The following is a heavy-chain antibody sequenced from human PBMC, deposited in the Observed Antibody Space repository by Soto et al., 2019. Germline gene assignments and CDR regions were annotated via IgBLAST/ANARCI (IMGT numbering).Heavy chain of an antibody. CDR2: IYYSGST. V-gene: IGHV4-59*01. D-gene: IGHD2-15*01. CDR3: ARSYRRYCSGGSCYSYYYYYMDV. CDR1: GGSISSYY. Sequence: QVQLQESGPGLVKPSETLSLTCTVSGGSISSYYWSWIRQPPGKGLEWIGYIYYSGSTNYNPSLQNRVTISVDTSKNQFSLKLSSVTAADTAVYYCARSYRRYCSGGSCYSYYYYYMDVWGKGTTVTVSS. J-gene: IGHJ6*03.